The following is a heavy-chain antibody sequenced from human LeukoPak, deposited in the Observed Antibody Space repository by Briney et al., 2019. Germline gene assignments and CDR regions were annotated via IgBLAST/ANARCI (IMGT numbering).Heavy chain of an antibody. D-gene: IGHD6-13*01. V-gene: IGHV3-30*02. CDR1: GFTFSHYG. J-gene: IGHJ4*02. CDR3: AKAATGYFDY. Sequence: GGSLRLSRPASGFTFSHYGMHWVRQAPGKGLEWVAVIWYDGSNKYYAVSVRGRFTISRDNSKNTLYLQMNSLRPEDTAVYYCAKAATGYFDYWGQGTLVTVSS. CDR2: IWYDGSNK.